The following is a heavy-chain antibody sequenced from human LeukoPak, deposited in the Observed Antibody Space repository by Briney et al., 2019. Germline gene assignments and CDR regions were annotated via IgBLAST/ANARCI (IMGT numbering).Heavy chain of an antibody. V-gene: IGHV2-26*01. J-gene: IGHJ4*02. D-gene: IGHD3-22*01. CDR3: ARIRDSSGYYHRPPTIDY. CDR2: IFSNDEK. Sequence: SGPTLVKPTETLTLTCTVSGFSLSNARMGVSWIRQSPGKALEWLAHIFSNDEKSYSTSLKSRLTISKDTSKSQVVLTMTNMDPVDTATYYCARIRDSSGYYHRPPTIDYWGQGTLVTVSS. CDR1: GFSLSNARMG.